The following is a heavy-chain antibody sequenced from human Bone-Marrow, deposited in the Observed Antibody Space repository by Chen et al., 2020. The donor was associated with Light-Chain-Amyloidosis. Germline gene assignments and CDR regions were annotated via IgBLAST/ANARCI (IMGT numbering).Heavy chain of an antibody. CDR1: GGSISSSSYY. V-gene: IGHV4-39*01. Sequence: QLQLQESGPGLVKPSETLSLTCTVSGGSISSSSYYWGWIRQPPGKGLEWIGSIYYSGSTYYNPSLKSRVTISVDTSKNQFSLKLSSVTAADTAVYYCAREDYYDSSGPNPFDYWGQGTLVTVSS. J-gene: IGHJ4*02. CDR2: IYYSGST. CDR3: AREDYYDSSGPNPFDY. D-gene: IGHD3-22*01.